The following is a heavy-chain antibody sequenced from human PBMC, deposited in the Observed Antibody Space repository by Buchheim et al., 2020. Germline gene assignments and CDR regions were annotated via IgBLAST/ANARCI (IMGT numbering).Heavy chain of an antibody. Sequence: QVQLQESGPGLVKPSGTLSLTCAVSSGSIGSGNWWSWVRQPPGKGLEWIGEIYHSGSTNFNASLKSRVTISVDTSKNQFSLKLSSVTAADTAVYYCARGVHIPPIAVAGPNYFDYWGQGTL. CDR2: IYHSGST. CDR3: ARGVHIPPIAVAGPNYFDY. V-gene: IGHV4-4*02. CDR1: SGSIGSGNW. J-gene: IGHJ4*02. D-gene: IGHD6-19*01.